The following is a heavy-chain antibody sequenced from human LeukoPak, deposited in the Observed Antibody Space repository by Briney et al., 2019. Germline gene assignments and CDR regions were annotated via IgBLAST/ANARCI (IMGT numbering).Heavy chain of an antibody. CDR2: ISSSSNTI. D-gene: IGHD1-26*01. J-gene: IGHJ4*02. V-gene: IGHV3-48*01. CDR3: ARDYSGSSLDY. Sequence: GGSLRLSCAASGFTFSSYTMNWVRQAPGKGLEWVSYISSSSNTIYYSDSVKGRFTISRDNAKNSLYLQMNSLRAEDTAVYYCARDYSGSSLDYWGQGTLVTVSS. CDR1: GFTFSSYT.